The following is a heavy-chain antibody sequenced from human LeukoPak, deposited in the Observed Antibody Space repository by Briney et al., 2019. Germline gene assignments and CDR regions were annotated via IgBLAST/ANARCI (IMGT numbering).Heavy chain of an antibody. CDR2: IYTGGTT. CDR1: GFTVSSSNY. D-gene: IGHD4/OR15-4a*01. Sequence: GGSLRLSCAASGFTVSSSNYMNWVRQAPGKGLEWVSGIYTGGTTYYTDSVKGRFTISRDNPNNTLYLHMDGLRADDTAVYYCARGGAYDYGVLDAWGQGTLVTVSS. CDR3: ARGGAYDYGVLDA. J-gene: IGHJ5*02. V-gene: IGHV3-66*01.